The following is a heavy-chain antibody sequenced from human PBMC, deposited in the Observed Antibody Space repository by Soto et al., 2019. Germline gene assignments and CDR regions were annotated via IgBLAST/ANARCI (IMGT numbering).Heavy chain of an antibody. CDR1: GGSITSRHY. J-gene: IGHJ5*02. CDR3: ESGGGIAVAGA. CDR2: IDYSGAT. D-gene: IGHD6-19*01. Sequence: PSGTLSLTCTVSGGSITSRHYWGWIRQPPGKGLEWVASIDYSGATYYNPSLKSRVTISVDTSRTQLSLKLNSVTASDTAVYYCESGGGIAVAGAWGQGILVTVSS. V-gene: IGHV4-39*01.